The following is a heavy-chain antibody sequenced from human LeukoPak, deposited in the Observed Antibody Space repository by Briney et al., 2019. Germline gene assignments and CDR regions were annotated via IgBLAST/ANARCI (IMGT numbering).Heavy chain of an antibody. J-gene: IGHJ4*02. D-gene: IGHD6-6*01. CDR3: VRDLNSAARSFFDY. CDR2: ISGYTGNT. V-gene: IGHV1-18*01. Sequence: ASVKVSCKASGYTFISFGFSWVRQAPGQGPEWMGWISGYTGNTNYAQRFQGRVTMTTDTSTSTAYMGLRTLRSDDTAVYYCVRDLNSAARSFFDYWGPGTLVTVSS. CDR1: GYTFISFG.